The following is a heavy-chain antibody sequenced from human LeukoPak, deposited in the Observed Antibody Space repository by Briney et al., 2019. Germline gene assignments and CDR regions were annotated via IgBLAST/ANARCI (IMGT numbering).Heavy chain of an antibody. Sequence: GGSLRLSCAASGFTFSDHYMDWVRPAPGKGLEWVGRTRNKANSYTTEYAASVKGRFTISRDDSKNSLYLQMNSLKTEDTAVYYCVRGGWWPLWGQGTLVTVSS. J-gene: IGHJ4*02. D-gene: IGHD2-15*01. V-gene: IGHV3-72*01. CDR2: TRNKANSYTT. CDR3: VRGGWWPL. CDR1: GFTFSDHY.